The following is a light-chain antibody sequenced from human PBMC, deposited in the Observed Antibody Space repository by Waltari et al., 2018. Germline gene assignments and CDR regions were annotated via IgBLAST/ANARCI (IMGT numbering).Light chain of an antibody. CDR3: QKADSFPPYT. CDR1: QDINNW. CDR2: AAS. V-gene: IGKV1-12*01. J-gene: IGKJ2*01. Sequence: DIQMTQSPSSVSASVGDTVTITCRANQDINNWLACFQQKPGKTPKLLISAASSLRSGVPSRFSGSGFGTDFTLTISNLQPEDFAIYYCQKADSFPPYTFGQGTKVEIQ.